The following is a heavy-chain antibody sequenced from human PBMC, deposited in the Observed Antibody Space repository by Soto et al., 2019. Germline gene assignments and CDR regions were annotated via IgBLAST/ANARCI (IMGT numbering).Heavy chain of an antibody. CDR3: ARLEGLATISYYFDF. CDR2: IYYRGNA. Sequence: QLQLQESGPGLVKPSETLSLTCSVSDDSINSDKYYWGWIRQPPGKGLEWIGSIYYRGNAYYNPSLQTRVTISLDKSKSQFSLKLNSVGAADSAVYFCARLEGLATISYYFDFWGPGALVTVPS. V-gene: IGHV4-39*01. J-gene: IGHJ4*02. CDR1: DDSINSDKYY. D-gene: IGHD3-9*01.